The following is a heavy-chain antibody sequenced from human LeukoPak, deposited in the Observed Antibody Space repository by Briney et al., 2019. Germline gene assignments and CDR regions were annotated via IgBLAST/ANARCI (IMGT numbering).Heavy chain of an antibody. Sequence: EASVTVSCKASGYTFTSYYIHWVRQAPGQGLEWMGIVTPSGGSTSDAQKLQGRVTMTTDTSTSTAYMELRSLRSDDTAVYYCARGKFYYDSSGYEPWGQGTMVTVSS. J-gene: IGHJ3*01. CDR1: GYTFTSYY. CDR2: VTPSGGST. V-gene: IGHV1-46*01. CDR3: ARGKFYYDSSGYEP. D-gene: IGHD3-22*01.